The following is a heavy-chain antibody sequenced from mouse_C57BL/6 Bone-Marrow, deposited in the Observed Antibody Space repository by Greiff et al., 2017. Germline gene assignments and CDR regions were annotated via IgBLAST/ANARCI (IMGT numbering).Heavy chain of an antibody. Sequence: EVQLQESGPGLVKPSQSLSLTCSVTGYSITSGYYWNWIRQFPGNKLEWMGYISYAGGNNYNPSLKNRISITRDTSKNQFFLKLNSVTTEDTATYYCARGQRGLAYWGQGTRVTVSA. CDR3: ARGQRGLAY. J-gene: IGHJ3*01. CDR1: GYSITSGYY. CDR2: ISYAGGN. V-gene: IGHV3-6*01. D-gene: IGHD3-3*01.